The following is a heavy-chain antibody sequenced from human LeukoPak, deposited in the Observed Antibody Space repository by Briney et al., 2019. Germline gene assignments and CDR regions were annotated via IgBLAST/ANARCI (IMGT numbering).Heavy chain of an antibody. V-gene: IGHV1-2*02. CDR1: GYTFTGYY. Sequence: GASVKVSCKASGYTFTGYYMHWVRQAPGQGLEWMGWINPNSGGTNYAQKFQGRVTMTRDTSISTAYMELSSLRSEDTAVYYCARDYYYDSSGYYSSACFDYWGQGTLVTVSS. D-gene: IGHD3-22*01. J-gene: IGHJ4*02. CDR2: INPNSGGT. CDR3: ARDYYYDSSGYYSSACFDY.